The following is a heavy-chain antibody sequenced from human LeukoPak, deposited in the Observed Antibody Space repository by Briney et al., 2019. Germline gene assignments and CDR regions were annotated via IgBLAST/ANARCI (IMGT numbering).Heavy chain of an antibody. V-gene: IGHV3-11*04. CDR3: ARDLLWYDRYYYGMDV. CDR2: ISSSGSTI. D-gene: IGHD6-13*01. Sequence: GGSLRLSCAASGFTFSDYYMSWIRQAPGKGLEWVSYISSSGSTIYYADSVKGRFTISRDNAKNSLYLQMNSLRAEDTAVYYCARDLLWYDRYYYGMDVWGQGTTVTVSS. J-gene: IGHJ6*02. CDR1: GFTFSDYY.